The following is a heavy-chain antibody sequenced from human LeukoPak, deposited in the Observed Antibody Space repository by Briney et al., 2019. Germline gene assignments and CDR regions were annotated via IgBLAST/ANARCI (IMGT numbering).Heavy chain of an antibody. D-gene: IGHD2-21*02. CDR2: INHSGST. Sequence: PSETLSLTCAVYGGSFSGYYWSRIRQPPGKGLEWIGEINHSGSTNYNPSLKSRVTISVDTSKNQFSLKLSSVTAADTAVYYCARSGDSSLTYGMDVWGQGTTVTVSS. CDR1: GGSFSGYY. V-gene: IGHV4-34*01. J-gene: IGHJ6*02. CDR3: ARSGDSSLTYGMDV.